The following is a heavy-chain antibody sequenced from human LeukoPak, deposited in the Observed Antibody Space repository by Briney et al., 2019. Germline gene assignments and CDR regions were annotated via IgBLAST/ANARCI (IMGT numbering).Heavy chain of an antibody. J-gene: IGHJ4*02. V-gene: IGHV3-23*01. D-gene: IGHD3-3*01. CDR1: GFTFSSYA. Sequence: GGSLRLSCAASGFTFSSYAMSWVRQAPGKGLEWVSAISGSGGSTYYADSVKGRFTISRDNSKNTLYLQMNSLRAEDTAVYYCAKVVPKNYDFWSGCRIRPYLDYWGQGTLVTVSS. CDR2: ISGSGGST. CDR3: AKVVPKNYDFWSGCRIRPYLDY.